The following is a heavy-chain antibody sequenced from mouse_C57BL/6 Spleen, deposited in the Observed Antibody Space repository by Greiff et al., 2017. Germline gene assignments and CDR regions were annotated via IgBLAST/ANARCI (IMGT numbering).Heavy chain of an antibody. V-gene: IGHV1-52*01. J-gene: IGHJ3*01. Sequence: QVQLQQPGAELVRPGSSVKLSCKASGYTFTSYWMHWVKQRPIQGLEWIGNIDPSDSETHYNQKFKDKATLTVDKSSSTAYMQLSSLTSEDSAVYYCASGGYYGSRAWFAYWGQGTLVTVSA. CDR3: ASGGYYGSRAWFAY. D-gene: IGHD1-1*01. CDR1: GYTFTSYW. CDR2: IDPSDSET.